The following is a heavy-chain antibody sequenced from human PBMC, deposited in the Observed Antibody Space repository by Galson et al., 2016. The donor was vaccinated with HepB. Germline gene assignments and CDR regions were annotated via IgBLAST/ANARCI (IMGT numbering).Heavy chain of an antibody. CDR2: MGPAGDK. J-gene: IGHJ4*02. Sequence: SLRLSCAISGFTFNDYAMHWVRQGTGESLEWVATMGPAGDKFYPGSVKGRFTVSRESAKNSLYRQMDSLRAGYVGAYYCASGPDWNHAYWGQGTLVTVSS. CDR3: ASGPDWNHAY. V-gene: IGHV3-13*01. CDR1: GFTFNDYA. D-gene: IGHD1-1*01.